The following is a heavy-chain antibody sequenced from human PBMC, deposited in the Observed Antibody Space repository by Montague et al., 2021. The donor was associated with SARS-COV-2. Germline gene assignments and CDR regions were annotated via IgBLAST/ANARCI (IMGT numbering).Heavy chain of an antibody. V-gene: IGHV4-59*08. J-gene: IGHJ4*01. D-gene: IGHD3-3*01. CDR1: GGSISGRF. CDR2: ISYSGAT. CDR3: ARQQGLSGSGVARLMELDI. Sequence: SETLSLTCTVSGGSISGRFWSWIRQTPGKGLEWIGYISYSGATSSNPSLKSRVTLLVDTAANQFSLKMRSVTAADTAIYYCARQQGLSGSGVARLMELDIWGHGALVTVSS.